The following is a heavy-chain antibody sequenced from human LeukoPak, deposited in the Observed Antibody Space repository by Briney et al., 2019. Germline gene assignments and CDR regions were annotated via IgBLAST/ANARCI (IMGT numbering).Heavy chain of an antibody. CDR2: IYYSGST. J-gene: IGHJ6*02. CDR3: ARRISYYYGMDV. CDR1: GGSISNYY. Sequence: SETLSLTCIVSGGSISNYYWSWIRQPPGKGLEWIGYIYYSGSTKYNPSLKSRVTISVDTSKNQFSLKLSSVTAADTAVYYCARRISYYYGMDVWGQGTTVTVSS. V-gene: IGHV4-59*08.